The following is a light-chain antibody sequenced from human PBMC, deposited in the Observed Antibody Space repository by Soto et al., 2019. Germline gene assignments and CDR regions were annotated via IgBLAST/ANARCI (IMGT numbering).Light chain of an antibody. CDR1: QSVTNNY. CDR3: QQYGSSPWT. J-gene: IGKJ1*01. V-gene: IGKV3-20*01. CDR2: LAS. Sequence: EIVLTQSPGTLSLSPGERATLSCRASQSVTNNYLAWYQQKAGQAPRLLIYLASNSAAGTPDRFSGSGSGGDFTLTINSLEPEDFAVYFCQQYGSSPWTFGQGTKVDIK.